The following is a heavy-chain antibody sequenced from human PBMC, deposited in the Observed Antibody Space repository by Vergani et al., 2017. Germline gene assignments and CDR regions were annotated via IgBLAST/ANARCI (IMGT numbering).Heavy chain of an antibody. D-gene: IGHD5-18*01. CDR3: ARAGYSYGYHYYYYMDV. Sequence: QVQLVQSGAEVKKPGSSVKVSCKASGGTFSSYAISWVRQAPGQGLEWMGGIIPIFGTANYAQKFQGRVTITADESTSTAYMELSSLRSEDTAVYYCARAGYSYGYHYYYYMDVWGKGTTVTVSS. CDR2: IIPIFGTA. CDR1: GGTFSSYA. J-gene: IGHJ6*03. V-gene: IGHV1-69*01.